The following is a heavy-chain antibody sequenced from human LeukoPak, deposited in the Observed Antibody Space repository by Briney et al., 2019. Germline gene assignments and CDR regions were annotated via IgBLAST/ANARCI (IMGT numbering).Heavy chain of an antibody. CDR3: ATDIVVVPNESNPTHAFDI. CDR1: GFTFSSYG. D-gene: IGHD2-2*01. CDR2: IRYDGSNK. V-gene: IGHV3-30*02. Sequence: GGSLRLSCAASGFTFSSYGMHWVRQAPGKGLEWVAFIRYDGSNKYYADSVKGRFIISRDNSKKTLYLQMNSLRAEDTAMYYCATDIVVVPNESNPTHAFDIWGQGTMVTVSS. J-gene: IGHJ3*02.